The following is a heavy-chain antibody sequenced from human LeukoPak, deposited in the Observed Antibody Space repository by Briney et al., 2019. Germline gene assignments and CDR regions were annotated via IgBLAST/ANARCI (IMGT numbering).Heavy chain of an antibody. Sequence: SQTLSLTCAISGDSVSSNSAAWNWIRQSRSRGLEWLGRTYYRSKWYNDYAVSVKSRITINPDTSKNQFSLQLNSVTPEDTAVYYCARQGIVVAGASTFDYWGQGTLVSVSS. D-gene: IGHD6-13*01. CDR2: TYYRSKWYN. CDR1: GDSVSSNSAA. V-gene: IGHV6-1*01. J-gene: IGHJ4*02. CDR3: ARQGIVVAGASTFDY.